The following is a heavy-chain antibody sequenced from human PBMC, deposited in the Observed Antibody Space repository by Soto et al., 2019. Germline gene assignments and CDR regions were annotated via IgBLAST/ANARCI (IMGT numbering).Heavy chain of an antibody. CDR2: IYHSGST. CDR1: GGSISSGGYS. J-gene: IGHJ5*02. Sequence: QLQLQESGSGLVKPSQTLSLTCAVSGGSISSGGYSWSWIQQPPGKGLEWIGYIYHSGSTYYNPSLKSRVTISVDRSKHQFSLKLSSVTAADPAVYYCARVPGPWGQGTLVTVSS. CDR3: ARVPGP. V-gene: IGHV4-30-2*01.